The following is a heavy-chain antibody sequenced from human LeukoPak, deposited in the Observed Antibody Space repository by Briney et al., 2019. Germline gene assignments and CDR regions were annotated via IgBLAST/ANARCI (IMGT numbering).Heavy chain of an antibody. CDR1: GGTFSSYA. D-gene: IGHD4/OR15-4a*01. J-gene: IGHJ4*02. CDR2: IIPILGIA. Sequence: GASVKVSCKASGGTFSSYAISWVRQAPGQGLEWMGRIIPILGIANYARKFQGRATITADKSTSTAYMELSSLRSEDTAVYYCARDGAFDYWGQGTLVTVSS. V-gene: IGHV1-69*04. CDR3: ARDGAFDY.